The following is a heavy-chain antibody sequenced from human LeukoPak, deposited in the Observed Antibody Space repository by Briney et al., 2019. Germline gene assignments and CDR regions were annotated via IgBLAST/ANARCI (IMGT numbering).Heavy chain of an antibody. Sequence: ASVKVSCKASGYTFTSHYMHWVRQAPGQGLEWMGIIDPSGGSTSYAQKFQGRVTMTRDTSTSTVYMELSSLRSEDTAVYYCARPYYDSSGYYRYYFDYWGQGTLVTVSS. V-gene: IGHV1-46*01. CDR3: ARPYYDSSGYYRYYFDY. CDR1: GYTFTSHY. J-gene: IGHJ4*02. D-gene: IGHD3-22*01. CDR2: IDPSGGST.